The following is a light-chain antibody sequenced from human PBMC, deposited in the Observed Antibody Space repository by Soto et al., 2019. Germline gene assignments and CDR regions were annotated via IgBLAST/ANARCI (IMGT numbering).Light chain of an antibody. J-gene: IGLJ1*01. Sequence: QSALTQPPSASGSPGQSVAISCTGNSSDVGGYNYVSWYQQHPGKAPKLMIYEVNKRPSGVPDRCSGSKSGNTASLTVSGLQAEDEADYYCSSYAGSSNVFGTGTKLTVL. V-gene: IGLV2-8*01. CDR3: SSYAGSSNV. CDR2: EVN. CDR1: SSDVGGYNY.